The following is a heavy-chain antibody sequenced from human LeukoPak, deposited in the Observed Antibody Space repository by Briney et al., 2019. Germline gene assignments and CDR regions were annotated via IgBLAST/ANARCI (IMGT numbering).Heavy chain of an antibody. V-gene: IGHV4-59*01. CDR3: ARGGFWSGWDY. D-gene: IGHD3-3*01. J-gene: IGHJ4*02. Sequence: SETLSLTCTVSGGSINSYYWSWIRQPPGKGLECVGYIFYSGSTNYHPSLKSRVTISVDTSRTQFSLKLSSVTAADPAVYYCARGGFWSGWDYWGQGALVTVSS. CDR1: GGSINSYY. CDR2: IFYSGST.